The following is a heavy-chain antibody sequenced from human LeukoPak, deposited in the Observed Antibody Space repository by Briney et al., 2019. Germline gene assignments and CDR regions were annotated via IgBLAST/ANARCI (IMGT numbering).Heavy chain of an antibody. J-gene: IGHJ6*03. V-gene: IGHV1-18*01. CDR3: ARLGTCGTSCSDAPLFEYYYYYMDV. D-gene: IGHD2-2*01. CDR1: GYTFTSYG. CDR2: ISAYNGNT. Sequence: ASVKVSCKASGYTFTSYGISWVRQAPGQGLEWMGWISAYNGNTNYAQKLQGRVTMITDTSTSTAYMELRSLRSDDTAVYYCARLGTCGTSCSDAPLFEYYYYYMDVWGKGTTVTVSS.